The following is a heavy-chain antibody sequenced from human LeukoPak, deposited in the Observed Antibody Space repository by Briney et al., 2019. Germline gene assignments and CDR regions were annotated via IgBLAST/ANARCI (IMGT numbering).Heavy chain of an antibody. CDR1: GWSISNYY. D-gene: IGHD6-13*01. CDR3: ARFTKFTSGWYTDY. CDR2: SYYSGST. J-gene: IGHJ4*02. Sequence: SETLPLTCTVSGWSISNYYWRWIRQPPAMGLEWIGYSYYSGSTNYNPSLKSRVTISVDTSKNQFSLTLSSVTAADTAMYYCARFTKFTSGWYTDYWGQGTLVTVSS. V-gene: IGHV4-59*01.